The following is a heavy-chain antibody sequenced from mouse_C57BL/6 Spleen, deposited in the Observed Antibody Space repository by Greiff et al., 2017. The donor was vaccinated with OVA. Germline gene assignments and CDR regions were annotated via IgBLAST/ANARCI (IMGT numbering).Heavy chain of an antibody. CDR1: GYSITSDY. CDR2: ISYSGST. J-gene: IGHJ1*03. V-gene: IGHV3-8*01. Sequence: DVKLVESGPGLAKPSQTLSLTCSVTGYSITSDYSNWIRKFPGNKLEYMGYISYSGSTYYNPSLKSRISITRDTSKNQYYLQLNSVTTEDTATYYCARGNRYWYFDVWGTGTTVTVSS. CDR3: ARGNRYWYFDV.